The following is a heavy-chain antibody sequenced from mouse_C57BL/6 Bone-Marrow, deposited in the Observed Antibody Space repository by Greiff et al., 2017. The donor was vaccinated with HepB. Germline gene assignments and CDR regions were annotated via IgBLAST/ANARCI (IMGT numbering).Heavy chain of an antibody. Sequence: QVQLQQSGAELVRPGASVTLSCKASGYTFTDYEMPWVKQTPVHGLEWIGAIDPETGGTAYNQKFKGKAILTADKSSSTAYMELRSLTSEDSAVYYCTRYYGSPHWYFDVWGTGTTVTVSS. CDR2: IDPETGGT. J-gene: IGHJ1*03. CDR1: GYTFTDYE. D-gene: IGHD1-1*01. V-gene: IGHV1-15*01. CDR3: TRYYGSPHWYFDV.